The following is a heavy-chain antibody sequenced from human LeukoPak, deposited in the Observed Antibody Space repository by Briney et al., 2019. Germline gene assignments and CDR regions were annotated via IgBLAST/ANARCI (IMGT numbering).Heavy chain of an antibody. CDR1: GFSFTDYA. CDR3: ARSARTYYLYHFDS. D-gene: IGHD2-2*02. V-gene: IGHV3-48*04. J-gene: IGHJ4*02. Sequence: GGSLRLSCTASGFSFTDYAMNWVRRAPGKGLEWIAYIGSSPTTMYYAESVRGRFTISRDNAENSLHLQLNGLRAEDTAVYYCARSARTYYLYHFDSWSQGALVTVSS. CDR2: IGSSPTTM.